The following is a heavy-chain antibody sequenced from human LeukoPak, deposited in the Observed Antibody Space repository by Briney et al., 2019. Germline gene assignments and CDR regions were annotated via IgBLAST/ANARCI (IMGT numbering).Heavy chain of an antibody. V-gene: IGHV3-21*01. CDR3: ARDHHSTGKPYYYYYGMDV. J-gene: IGHJ6*02. CDR1: GFTFSSYS. CDR2: ISSSSSYI. D-gene: IGHD2-2*01. Sequence: GGSLRLSCAASGFTFSSYSMNWVRQAPGKGLEWVSSISSSSSYIYYADSVKGRFTISRDNAKNSLYLQMNSLRAEDTAVYYCARDHHSTGKPYYYYYGMDVWGQGTTVTVSS.